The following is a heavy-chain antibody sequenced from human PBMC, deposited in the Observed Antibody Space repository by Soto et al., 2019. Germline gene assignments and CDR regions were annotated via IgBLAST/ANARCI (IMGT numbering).Heavy chain of an antibody. CDR3: AREDGVVGSSSAFDH. CDR2: INGRSNYV. V-gene: IGHV3-21*01. D-gene: IGHD1-26*01. CDR1: GFTFSTYT. J-gene: IGHJ4*02. Sequence: PGWSLRLSCVFSGFTFSTYTMNWVRQAPGKGLEWVSSINGRSNYVYYADSVKGRFTISRDNAKNSLYLQMNRLRAEDTAIYYCAREDGVVGSSSAFDHWGLGTLVTVSS.